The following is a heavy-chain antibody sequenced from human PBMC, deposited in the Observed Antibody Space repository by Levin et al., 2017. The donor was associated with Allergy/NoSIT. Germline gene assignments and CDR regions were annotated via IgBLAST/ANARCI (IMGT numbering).Heavy chain of an antibody. CDR3: ARDRGYSYGSLYFDY. D-gene: IGHD5-18*01. CDR2: ISGGGST. V-gene: IGHV3-23*01. Sequence: GESLKISCAASGITFSSSAMSWVRQAPGTGLEWVSIISGGGSTDYADSVRGRFTISRDNSKNMLYLQMNSLRAEDTAVYYCARDRGYSYGSLYFDYWGQGTPVTVS. CDR1: GITFSSSA. J-gene: IGHJ4*02.